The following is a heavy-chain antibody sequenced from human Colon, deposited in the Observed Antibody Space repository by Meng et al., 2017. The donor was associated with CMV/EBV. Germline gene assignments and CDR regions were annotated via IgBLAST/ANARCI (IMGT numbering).Heavy chain of an antibody. CDR3: AREGDWNYDSYFDN. Sequence: ASVKVSCKASGGTFSSYTISWIRQAPGQGLEWMGWISVYNGITSYAQKFQDRVTMTADTSTSTAYMEVRSLRSDDTAVYYCAREGDWNYDSYFDNWGQGTLVTVSS. CDR2: ISVYNGIT. CDR1: GGTFSSYT. D-gene: IGHD1-7*01. J-gene: IGHJ4*02. V-gene: IGHV1-18*01.